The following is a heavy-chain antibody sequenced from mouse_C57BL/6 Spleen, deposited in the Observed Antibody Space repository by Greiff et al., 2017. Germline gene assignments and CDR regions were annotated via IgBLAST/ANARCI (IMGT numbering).Heavy chain of an antibody. CDR1: GYAFSSYW. D-gene: IGHD1-1*01. Sequence: VQLQQSGAELVKPGASVKISCKASGYAFSSYWMNWVKQRPGQGLEWIGQIYPGDGDPNYNGKFKGKATLTADKSSSTAYMQLSSLTAEDSAVYFCARGGTVVATDWYFDVWGTGTTVTVSS. J-gene: IGHJ1*03. CDR3: ARGGTVVATDWYFDV. V-gene: IGHV1-80*01. CDR2: IYPGDGDP.